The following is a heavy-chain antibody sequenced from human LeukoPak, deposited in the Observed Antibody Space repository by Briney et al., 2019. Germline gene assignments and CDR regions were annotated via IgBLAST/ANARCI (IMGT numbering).Heavy chain of an antibody. CDR3: ASVGATIDAFDI. J-gene: IGHJ3*02. D-gene: IGHD1-26*01. CDR1: GGSFSGYY. V-gene: IGHV4-34*01. Sequence: SETLSLTCAVYGGSFSGYYWSWIRQPPGKGLEWIGEINHSGSTNYNPSLKSRVTISVDTSKNQFSLKLSSVTAADTAVYYCASVGATIDAFDIWGQGTMVTVSP. CDR2: INHSGST.